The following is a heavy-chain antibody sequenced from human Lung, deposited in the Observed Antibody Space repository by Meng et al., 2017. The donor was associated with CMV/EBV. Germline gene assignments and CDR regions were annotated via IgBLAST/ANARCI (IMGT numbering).Heavy chain of an antibody. CDR2: IIPILGIA. CDR1: GGTFSSYA. CDR3: ARRYCSGGSCYKQFDY. V-gene: IGHV1-69*10. D-gene: IGHD2-15*01. Sequence: SVXVSXKASGGTFSSYAISWVRQAPGQGLEWMGGIIPILGIANYAQKFQGRVTITADKSTSTAYMELSSLRSEDTAVYYCARRYCSGGSCYKQFDYWGQGXLATVSS. J-gene: IGHJ4*02.